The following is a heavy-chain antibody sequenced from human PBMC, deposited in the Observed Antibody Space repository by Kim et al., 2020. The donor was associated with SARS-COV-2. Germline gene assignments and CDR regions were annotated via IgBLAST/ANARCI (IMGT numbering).Heavy chain of an antibody. CDR3: ASRGASWDDAFDI. V-gene: IGHV3-11*06. Sequence: GGSLRLSCAASGFTFSDYYMSWIRQAPGKGLEWVSYISSSSSYTNYADSVKGRFTISRDNAKNSLYLQMNSLRAEDTAVYYCASRGASWDDAFDIWGQGTMVTVSS. D-gene: IGHD6-13*01. CDR1: GFTFSDYY. J-gene: IGHJ3*02. CDR2: ISSSSSYT.